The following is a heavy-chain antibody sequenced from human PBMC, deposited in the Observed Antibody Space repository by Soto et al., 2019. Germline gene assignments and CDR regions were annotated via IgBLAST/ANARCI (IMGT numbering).Heavy chain of an antibody. CDR1: GFTFSSYG. J-gene: IGHJ4*02. CDR3: ARDPELSGLISFDY. D-gene: IGHD1-1*01. V-gene: IGHV3-33*01. CDR2: IWYDGSNK. Sequence: GGSLRLSCAASGFTFSSYGMHWVRQAPGKGLEWVAVIWYDGSNKYYADSVKGRFTISRDNSKNTLYLQMNSLRAEDTAVYYCARDPELSGLISFDYWGQGTLVTVSS.